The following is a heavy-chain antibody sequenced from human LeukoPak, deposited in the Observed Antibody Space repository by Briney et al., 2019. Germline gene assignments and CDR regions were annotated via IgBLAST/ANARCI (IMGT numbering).Heavy chain of an antibody. J-gene: IGHJ4*02. Sequence: GRSLRLSCAASGFTFSSYAMHWVRQAPGKGLEWVAVISYDGSNEYYADSVRGRFTISRDNSKNTLYLQMNSLRVEDTAVYYCAKDGAGYYIGFDYWGQGTLVTVSS. CDR1: GFTFSSYA. D-gene: IGHD3-9*01. V-gene: IGHV3-30*04. CDR2: ISYDGSNE. CDR3: AKDGAGYYIGFDY.